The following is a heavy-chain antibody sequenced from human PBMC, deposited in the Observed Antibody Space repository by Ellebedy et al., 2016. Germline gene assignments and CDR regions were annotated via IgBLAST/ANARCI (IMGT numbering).Heavy chain of an antibody. CDR3: ANRGYCSDDRCYWYFQH. CDR2: ISNSGGST. Sequence: GGSLRLSCAVSGFTFSSYAMSWVRQAPGKGLEWVSAISNSGGSTYYADSVKGRFTISRDNSKNTLFLQMNSLRAEDTALYYCANRGYCSDDRCYWYFQHWGQGTLVTVSS. V-gene: IGHV3-23*01. D-gene: IGHD2-15*01. J-gene: IGHJ1*01. CDR1: GFTFSSYA.